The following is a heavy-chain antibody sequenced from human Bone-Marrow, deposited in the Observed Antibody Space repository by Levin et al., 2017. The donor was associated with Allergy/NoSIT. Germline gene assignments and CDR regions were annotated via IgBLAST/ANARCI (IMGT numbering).Heavy chain of an antibody. V-gene: IGHV3-23*01. Sequence: ETLSLTCAAAGFTFRSFAMTWVRQVPGKGLEWVSNIDGSGGSIHYADSVKGRFTISRDNSKNTLYLEMNSLKVDDAAIYYCAKPLFIAVAGVSVGGFDVWGQGTTVTVSS. J-gene: IGHJ6*02. CDR3: AKPLFIAVAGVSVGGFDV. CDR2: IDGSGGSI. CDR1: GFTFRSFA. D-gene: IGHD6-19*01.